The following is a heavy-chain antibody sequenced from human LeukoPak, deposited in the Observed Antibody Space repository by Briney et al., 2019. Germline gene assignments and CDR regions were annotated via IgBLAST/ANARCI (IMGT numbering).Heavy chain of an antibody. CDR3: AREALNMYYGMDV. Sequence: GVSLRPSCAASGFTFSSYSMNWVRQAPGKGLEWVSSISSSRTRISYGDSVKGRFTISRDNAKNSQSLQMNSLRAEDTAVYYCAREALNMYYGMDVWGQGTTVTVSS. V-gene: IGHV3-21*01. CDR2: ISSSRTRI. D-gene: IGHD1/OR15-1a*01. CDR1: GFTFSSYS. J-gene: IGHJ6*02.